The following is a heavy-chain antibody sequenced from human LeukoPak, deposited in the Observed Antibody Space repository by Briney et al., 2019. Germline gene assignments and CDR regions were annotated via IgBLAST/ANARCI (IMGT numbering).Heavy chain of an antibody. J-gene: IGHJ4*02. CDR2: IYSGGST. D-gene: IGHD6-13*01. Sequence: PGGSLRLSCAASGFTVSSNYMGWVRQAPGKGLEWVSVIYSGGSTYYADSVKGRFTISRDNSKNTLYLQMNSLRAEDTAVYYCARVSSSWYGSWYFDYWGQGTLVTVSS. CDR1: GFTVSSNY. CDR3: ARVSSSWYGSWYFDY. V-gene: IGHV3-66*01.